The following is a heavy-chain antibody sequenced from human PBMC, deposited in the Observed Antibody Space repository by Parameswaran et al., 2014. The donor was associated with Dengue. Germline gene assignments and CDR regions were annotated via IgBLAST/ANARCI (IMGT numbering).Heavy chain of an antibody. CDR3: AKDLREVFRPDDAFDI. Sequence: VRQAPGKGLEWVSTISAGGSTYYADSVKGRFTISRDNSKNTQYLLMNSLRAEDTAVYYCAKDLREVFRPDDAFDIWGQGTMVTVSS. CDR2: ISAGGST. D-gene: IGHD5/OR15-5a*01. J-gene: IGHJ3*02. V-gene: IGHV3-23*01.